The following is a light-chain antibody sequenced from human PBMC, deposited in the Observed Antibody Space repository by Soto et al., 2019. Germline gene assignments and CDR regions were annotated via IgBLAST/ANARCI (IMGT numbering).Light chain of an antibody. CDR1: QSVSSY. CDR3: NQRSNWPSLT. V-gene: IGKV3-11*01. Sequence: IVLTQSPATLSLSPGERATLSCRASQSVSSYLAWYQQKPGQAPRLLIYDAYNRATGIPARFSGSGSGTDFTLTISSLEPEDFAVYYGNQRSNWPSLTCGGGTEVEIK. J-gene: IGKJ4*01. CDR2: DAY.